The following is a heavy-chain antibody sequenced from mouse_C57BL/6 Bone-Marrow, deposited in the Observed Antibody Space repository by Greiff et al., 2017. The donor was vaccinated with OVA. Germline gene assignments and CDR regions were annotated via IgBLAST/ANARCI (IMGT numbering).Heavy chain of an antibody. CDR2: ISSGGSYT. Sequence: EVQLVESGGDLVKPGGSLKLSCAASGFTFSSYGMSWVRQTPDKRLEWVATISSGGSYTYYPDSVKGRFTISSDNAKNTLYLQMSSLKSEDTAMYYCARQGYADAMDYWGQGTSVTVSS. D-gene: IGHD2-14*01. CDR1: GFTFSSYG. CDR3: ARQGYADAMDY. J-gene: IGHJ4*01. V-gene: IGHV5-6*01.